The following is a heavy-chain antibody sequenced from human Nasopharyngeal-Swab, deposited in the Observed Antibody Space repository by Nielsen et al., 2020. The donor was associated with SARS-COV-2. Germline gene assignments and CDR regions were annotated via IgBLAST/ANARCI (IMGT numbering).Heavy chain of an antibody. CDR1: GFTFSSYA. CDR2: ISGSGGST. CDR3: ARHEYSSSSGDY. J-gene: IGHJ4*02. Sequence: GGSLRLSCAASGFTFSSYAMSWVRQAPGKGLEWVSAISGSGGSTYYADSVKGRFTISRDNSKNTLYLQMNSLRAEDTAVYYCARHEYSSSSGDYWGQGTLVTVSS. V-gene: IGHV3-23*01. D-gene: IGHD6-6*01.